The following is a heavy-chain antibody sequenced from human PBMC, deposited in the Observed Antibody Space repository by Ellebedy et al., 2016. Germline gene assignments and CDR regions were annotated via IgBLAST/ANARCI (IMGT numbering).Heavy chain of an antibody. CDR1: GFTVNRFG. CDR3: AKVTHHTSGWHHYGMDV. V-gene: IGHV3-9*01. Sequence: SLKISXAASGFTVNRFGIHWVRQAPGKGLEWVSGITWNSGIIDYADSVRGRFTISRDNAKKSLFLQMNDLSTEDTALYYCAKVTHHTSGWHHYGMDVWGQGTTVNVSS. J-gene: IGHJ6*02. CDR2: ITWNSGII. D-gene: IGHD6-19*01.